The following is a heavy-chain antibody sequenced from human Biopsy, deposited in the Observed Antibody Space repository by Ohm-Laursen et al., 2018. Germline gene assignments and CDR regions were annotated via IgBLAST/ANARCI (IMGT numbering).Heavy chain of an antibody. CDR1: GFTLSNYG. CDR3: AKGLYSGSYYYDS. V-gene: IGHV3-30*18. D-gene: IGHD1-26*01. Sequence: SLRLSCAASGFTLSNYGMHWVRQAPGRGLEWVATVSSDGKNKHYADSVQGRFTISRDNSKNTVDLQMNSLRAEDTAVYYCAKGLYSGSYYYDSWGQGTLVTVSS. CDR2: VSSDGKNK. J-gene: IGHJ4*02.